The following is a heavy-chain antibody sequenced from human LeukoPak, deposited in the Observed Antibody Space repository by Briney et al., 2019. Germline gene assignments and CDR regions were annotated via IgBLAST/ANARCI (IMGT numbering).Heavy chain of an antibody. D-gene: IGHD3-9*01. J-gene: IGHJ3*02. CDR1: GFTFSSYS. CDR2: ISSSSSYI. Sequence: PGGSLRLSCAASGFTFSSYSMNWVRQAPGKGLEWVSSISSSSSYIYYADSVKARFTISRDNAKNSLYLQMNSLRAEDTAVYYCARDSNDILTGYYNSLDAFDIWGQGTMVTVSS. V-gene: IGHV3-21*01. CDR3: ARDSNDILTGYYNSLDAFDI.